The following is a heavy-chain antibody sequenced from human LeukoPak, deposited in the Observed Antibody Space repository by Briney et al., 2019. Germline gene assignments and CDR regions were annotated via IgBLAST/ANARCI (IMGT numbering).Heavy chain of an antibody. CDR3: ARDKSLADPYFFDC. Sequence: ASVKVSCKASGYTFTGYYIHWVRQAPGQGLEWMGWINPNSGGANYAQKFQGRVTLTRDTSISAAYMDLHSLRSDDTAVYFCARDKSLADPYFFDCWGQGTLVTVSS. CDR2: INPNSGGA. V-gene: IGHV1-2*02. CDR1: GYTFTGYY. J-gene: IGHJ4*02.